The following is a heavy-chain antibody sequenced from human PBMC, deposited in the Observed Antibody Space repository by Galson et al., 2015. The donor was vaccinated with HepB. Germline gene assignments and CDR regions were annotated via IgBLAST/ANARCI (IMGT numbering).Heavy chain of an antibody. Sequence: SLRLSCAASGFTFSSYGMHWVRQAPGKGLEWVAVISYDGSNKYYADSVKGRFTISRDNSKNTLYLQMNSLRAEDTAVYYCASISIAGDAFDIWGQGTMVTVSS. CDR3: ASISIAGDAFDI. CDR1: GFTFSSYG. J-gene: IGHJ3*02. D-gene: IGHD5-24*01. V-gene: IGHV3-30*03. CDR2: ISYDGSNK.